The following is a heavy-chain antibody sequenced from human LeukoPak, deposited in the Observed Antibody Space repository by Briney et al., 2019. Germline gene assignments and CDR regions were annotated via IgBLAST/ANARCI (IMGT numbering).Heavy chain of an antibody. D-gene: IGHD6-19*01. CDR1: GFTFSSYG. CDR2: ISSSSYI. Sequence: GGSLRLSCAASGFTFSSYGMNWVRQAPGKGLEWVSSISSSSYIYYADSVKGRFTISRDNAKNSLYLQMNSLRAEDTAVYYCARDRSSGWHYFDYWGQGTPVTVSS. CDR3: ARDRSSGWHYFDY. J-gene: IGHJ4*02. V-gene: IGHV3-21*01.